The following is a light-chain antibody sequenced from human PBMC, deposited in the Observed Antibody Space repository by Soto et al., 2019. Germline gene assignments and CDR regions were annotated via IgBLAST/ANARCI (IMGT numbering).Light chain of an antibody. J-gene: IGKJ1*01. V-gene: IGKV3-15*01. CDR2: GAS. CDR1: QSVSSN. CDR3: QQYNNWPPW. Sequence: EIVMTQSPATLSVSPGERATLSCRASQSVSSNLAWYQQKPGQAPRLIIYGASTRATGIPARFSGSGSGTEFTLTISSLQSEDFAVYYCQQYNNWPPWFGQGTKVEIK.